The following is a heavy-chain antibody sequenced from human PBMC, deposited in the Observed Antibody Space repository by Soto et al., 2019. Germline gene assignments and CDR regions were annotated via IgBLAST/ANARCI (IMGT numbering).Heavy chain of an antibody. CDR3: NTYHGDYNFDH. Sequence: ASVKVSCTVSGYTLNEVAMHWVRQAPGKGLEWLGGFDPDEAETIYAQHFQGRVTMTEDTSTDTVYMELSSLRSEDTALYFCNTYHGDYNFDHWGQGTLVTVSS. CDR2: FDPDEAET. V-gene: IGHV1-24*01. CDR1: GYTLNEVA. D-gene: IGHD4-17*01. J-gene: IGHJ5*02.